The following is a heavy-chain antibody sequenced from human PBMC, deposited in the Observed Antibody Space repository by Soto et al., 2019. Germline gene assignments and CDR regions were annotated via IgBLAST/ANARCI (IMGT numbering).Heavy chain of an antibody. D-gene: IGHD2-2*01. V-gene: IGHV3-30*18. CDR1: GFTFSRFG. CDR2: ISNDGSSR. J-gene: IGHJ6*02. Sequence: QVQLVESGGGVVQPGRSLRLSCAASGFTFSRFGMHWVRQAPGKGLAWLAVISNDGSSRYYGDSVEGRFTISRDNSKYTLDLQMNSLGVEDKAVYYCAKSEPAPGPYCSCTTSCFYGMDVWGQGTTVTVSS. CDR3: AKSEPAPGPYCSCTTSCFYGMDV.